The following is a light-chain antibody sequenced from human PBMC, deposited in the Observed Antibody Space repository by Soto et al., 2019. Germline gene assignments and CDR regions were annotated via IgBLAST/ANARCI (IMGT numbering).Light chain of an antibody. CDR3: QQYGGSPLYT. CDR1: QSVSSSD. V-gene: IGKV3-20*01. Sequence: EIVLTQSPGTLSLSPGDRATLSCRASQSVSSSDLAWYQQKPGQAPRLLIYGASTRATGIPDRFSGSGSVTDFTLTISRPEPEDFAVYYCQQYGGSPLYTFGQGTKLEIK. CDR2: GAS. J-gene: IGKJ2*01.